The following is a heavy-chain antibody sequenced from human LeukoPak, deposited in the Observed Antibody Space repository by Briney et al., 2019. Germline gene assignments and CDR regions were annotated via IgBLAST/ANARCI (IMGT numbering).Heavy chain of an antibody. D-gene: IGHD2-2*01. J-gene: IGHJ4*02. CDR2: ISSSSSYI. V-gene: IGHV3-21*01. CDR1: GFTFSSYS. Sequence: NPGGSLRLSCAASGFTFSSYSMNWVRQAPGKGLEWVSSISSSSSYIYYADSVKGRFTISRDNAKNSLYLQMNSLRAEDTAVYYCARHCSSSCCWALDYWGQGTLVTVSS. CDR3: ARHCSSSCCWALDY.